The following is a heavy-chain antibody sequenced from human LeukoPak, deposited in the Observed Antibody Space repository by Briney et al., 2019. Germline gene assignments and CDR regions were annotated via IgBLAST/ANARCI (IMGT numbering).Heavy chain of an antibody. CDR2: MSGSGGGT. CDR3: ASTGLGRSSWYRDFDY. J-gene: IGHJ4*02. D-gene: IGHD6-13*01. V-gene: IGHV3-23*01. CDR1: GFTFSSCA. Sequence: GGSLRLSCAASGFTFSSCAMSWVRQAPGKGLEWVSAMSGSGGGTYYADTLKGRVTISRDNSKSTLYIQMSSLRAENTDVYYCASTGLGRSSWYRDFDYWGQGTLVTVSS.